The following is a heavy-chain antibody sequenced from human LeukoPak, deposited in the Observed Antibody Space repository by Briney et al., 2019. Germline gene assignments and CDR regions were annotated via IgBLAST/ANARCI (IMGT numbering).Heavy chain of an antibody. J-gene: IGHJ6*03. CDR3: TRDLTNYYYYYYMDV. V-gene: IGHV3-49*04. Sequence: GGSLRLSCTASGFTFGDYAMSWVRQAPGKGLEWVGFIRSKAYGGTTEYAASVKARFTISRDDSKSIAYLQMNSLKTEDTAVYYCTRDLTNYYYYYYMDVWGKGTTVTVSS. CDR2: IRSKAYGGTT. CDR1: GFTFGDYA. D-gene: IGHD4/OR15-4a*01.